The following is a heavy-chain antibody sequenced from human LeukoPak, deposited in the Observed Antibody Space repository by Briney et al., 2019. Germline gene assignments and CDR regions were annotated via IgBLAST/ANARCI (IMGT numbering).Heavy chain of an antibody. CDR3: AGAPGFFDRSDAFDI. Sequence: SETLSLTCTVSGGSISSSSYYWGWIRQPPGKELQWIGSIYYSGSTYYNPSLKSRVTISIDTSKNQFSLRLSSVTAADTAVYYCAGAPGFFDRSDAFDIWGQGTMVTVSS. D-gene: IGHD3-9*01. CDR1: GGSISSSSYY. J-gene: IGHJ3*02. CDR2: IYYSGST. V-gene: IGHV4-39*07.